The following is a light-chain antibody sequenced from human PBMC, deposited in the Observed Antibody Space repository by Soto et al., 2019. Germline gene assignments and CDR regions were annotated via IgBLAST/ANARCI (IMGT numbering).Light chain of an antibody. CDR1: QDISNY. Sequence: DIQMTQSPSSLSASVGDRVTITCQASQDISNYLNWYQQKPGKAPKLLIYDSSNLETGVPSRFSGSGSGTDFTFTISSLQPEDIATYYCQQYDNLCTFSGGTKVEIK. J-gene: IGKJ4*01. CDR3: QQYDNLCT. CDR2: DSS. V-gene: IGKV1-33*01.